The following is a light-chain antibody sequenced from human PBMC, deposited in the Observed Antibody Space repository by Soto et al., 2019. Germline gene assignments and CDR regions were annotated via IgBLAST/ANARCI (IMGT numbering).Light chain of an antibody. CDR2: AAS. CDR1: QSISSY. CDR3: QQSYSTPFLT. Sequence: DIPMTQSPSTLSASVGDRVTITCRASQSISSYLNWYQQKPGKAPKLLIYAASSLQSGVPSRFSGSGSGTDFTLTISSLQPEDFATYYCQQSYSTPFLTFGGGTKVDIK. V-gene: IGKV1-39*01. J-gene: IGKJ4*01.